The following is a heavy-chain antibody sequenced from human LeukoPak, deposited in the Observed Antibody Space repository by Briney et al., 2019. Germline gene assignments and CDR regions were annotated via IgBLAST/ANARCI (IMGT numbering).Heavy chain of an antibody. Sequence: SDTLSLTCTVSGRSLSSYYWRWIRPPPGRGGEWIGYIYYSGSTNYNPSLKSRVTISVDTYKNQLSLKLSSVTAADTAAYYCAREGKDLYYLDYGGQGPVVTVSS. J-gene: IGHJ4*02. CDR2: IYYSGST. CDR1: GRSLSSYY. V-gene: IGHV4-59*01. CDR3: AREGKDLYYLDY.